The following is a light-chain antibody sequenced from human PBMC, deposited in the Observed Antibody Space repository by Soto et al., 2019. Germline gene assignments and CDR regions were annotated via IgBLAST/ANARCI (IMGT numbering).Light chain of an antibody. CDR3: SSYTSSSTVV. Sequence: QSVLTQPASVSGSPGQSITSSCTGTSSDVGIYKYVSWYQQHPGKAPNLMIYEVSNRPSGVSNRFSGSKSGNTASLTISGLQAEDEADYYCSSYTSSSTVVFGGGTKLTVL. CDR2: EVS. J-gene: IGLJ2*01. CDR1: SSDVGIYKY. V-gene: IGLV2-14*01.